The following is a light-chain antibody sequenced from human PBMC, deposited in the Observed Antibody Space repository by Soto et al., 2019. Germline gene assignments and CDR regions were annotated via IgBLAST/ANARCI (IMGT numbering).Light chain of an antibody. CDR3: QTWSTDIRV. J-gene: IGLJ3*02. Sequence: QLVLTRPPSASASLGASVKLTCTLSSGHNSYAIAWHQQQPEKGPRYLMKLNSDGSHSKGDGIPDRFSGSSSGAERYLTISSLQSEDEADYYCQTWSTDIRVFGGGTQLTVL. V-gene: IGLV4-69*01. CDR2: LNSDGSH. CDR1: SGHNSYA.